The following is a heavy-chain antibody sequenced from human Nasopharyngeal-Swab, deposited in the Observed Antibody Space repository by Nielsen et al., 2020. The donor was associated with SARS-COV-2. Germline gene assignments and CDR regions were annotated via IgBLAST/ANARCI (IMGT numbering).Heavy chain of an antibody. J-gene: IGHJ4*02. CDR1: GFTFSSYG. CDR2: ISYDGSNK. V-gene: IGHV3-30*18. D-gene: IGHD6-13*01. CDR3: AKAGTAAGFDY. Sequence: GGSLRLSCAASGFTFSSYGMHWVRQAPGKGLEWVAVISYDGSNKYYADSVKGRFTISGDNSKNTLYLQMNSLRAEDTAVYYCAKAGTAAGFDYWGQGTLVTVSS.